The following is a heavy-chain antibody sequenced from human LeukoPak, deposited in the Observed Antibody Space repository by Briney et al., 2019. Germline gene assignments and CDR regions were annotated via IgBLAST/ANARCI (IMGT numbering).Heavy chain of an antibody. CDR1: GFTFGDYA. J-gene: IGHJ4*02. CDR2: IRSKAYGGTT. Sequence: PGGSLRLSCTASGFTFGDYAMGWFRQAPGKGLEWVGFIRSKAYGGTTEYAASVKGRFTISRDDSKSIAYLQMNSLKTEDTAVYYCTRDRGSGSFYFDYWGQGTLVTVSS. CDR3: TRDRGSGSFYFDY. V-gene: IGHV3-49*03. D-gene: IGHD1-26*01.